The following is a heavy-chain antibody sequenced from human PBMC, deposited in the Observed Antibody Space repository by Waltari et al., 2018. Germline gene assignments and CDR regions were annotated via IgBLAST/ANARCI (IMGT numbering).Heavy chain of an antibody. J-gene: IGHJ4*02. Sequence: QVQLQQWGAGLLKPSETLSLTCAVYGGSFSGYYWSWIRQPPGKGLEWIGEINHSGSTNYNPSLKSRVTISVDTSKNQFSLKLSSVTAADTAVYYCATDLRGYRIVGARGRGDYWGQGTLVTVSS. CDR3: ATDLRGYRIVGARGRGDY. CDR1: GGSFSGYY. V-gene: IGHV4-34*01. D-gene: IGHD1-26*01. CDR2: INHSGST.